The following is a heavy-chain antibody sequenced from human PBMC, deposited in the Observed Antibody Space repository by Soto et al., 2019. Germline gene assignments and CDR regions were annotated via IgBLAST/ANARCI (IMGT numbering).Heavy chain of an antibody. CDR2: INAGNGNT. J-gene: IGHJ5*02. Sequence: QVQLVQSGAEVKKPGASVKVSCKASGYTFTSYAMHWVRQAPGQRLEWMGWINAGNGNTKYSQKFQGRVTITRDTSASTAYMDLSSLRSEDTAVYYCARDYFGGRPMDDDYIWGSYRWWIVGWFDPWGQGTLVTVSP. CDR1: GYTFTSYA. CDR3: ARDYFGGRPMDDDYIWGSYRWWIVGWFDP. D-gene: IGHD3-16*02. V-gene: IGHV1-3*01.